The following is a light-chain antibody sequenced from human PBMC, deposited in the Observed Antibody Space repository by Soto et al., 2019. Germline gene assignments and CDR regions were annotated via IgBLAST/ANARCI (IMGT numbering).Light chain of an antibody. V-gene: IGLV2-8*01. CDR2: DVT. CDR3: SSFIGNNNFVV. Sequence: QSALTQPPSASGSPGQSVTISCTGTSSDVGIYNYVSWYQQHPGKAPKLMIYDVTKRPSGVPDRFSGSKSDSTASLTVSGLQAADEADYYCSSFIGNNNFVVFGGGTKLTVL. CDR1: SSDVGIYNY. J-gene: IGLJ2*01.